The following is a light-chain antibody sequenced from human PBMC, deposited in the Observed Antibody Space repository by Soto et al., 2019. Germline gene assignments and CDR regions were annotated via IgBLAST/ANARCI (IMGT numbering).Light chain of an antibody. J-gene: IGKJ5*01. CDR2: AAS. CDR1: QGISNF. Sequence: DIQMTQSPSSVSASVGDRVTITCRASQGISNFLVWYQQKAGRAPKLLIYAASTLQSGIPSRFSGSGSGTDFTLAISSLQPEDFATYLCQQVASFPFTFGQGTRLEI. CDR3: QQVASFPFT. V-gene: IGKV1-12*01.